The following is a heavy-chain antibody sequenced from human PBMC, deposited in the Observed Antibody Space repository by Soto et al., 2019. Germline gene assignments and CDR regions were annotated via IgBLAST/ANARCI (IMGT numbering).Heavy chain of an antibody. CDR2: IWYDGSNK. Sequence: GGSLRLSCAASGFTFSSYGMHWVRQAPGKGLEWVAVIWYDGSNKYYADSVKGRFTISRDNSKNTLYLQMNSLRAEDTAVYYCARDSYYYDSSGYYRLDYWGQGTLVTVSS. CDR1: GFTFSSYG. CDR3: ARDSYYYDSSGYYRLDY. J-gene: IGHJ4*02. D-gene: IGHD3-22*01. V-gene: IGHV3-33*01.